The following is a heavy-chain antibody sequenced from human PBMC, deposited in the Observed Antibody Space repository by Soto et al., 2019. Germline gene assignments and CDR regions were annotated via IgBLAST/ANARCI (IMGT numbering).Heavy chain of an antibody. CDR3: ARGSGSYYNDYYYYGMDV. CDR1: GYSFTSYW. Sequence: RGESLKISCKGSGYSFTSYWIGWVRQMPGKGLEWMGIIYPGDSDTRYSPSFQGQVTISADKSISTAYLQWSSLKASDTAMYYCARGSGSYYNDYYYYGMDVWGQGTTVTVSS. V-gene: IGHV5-51*01. CDR2: IYPGDSDT. D-gene: IGHD3-10*01. J-gene: IGHJ6*02.